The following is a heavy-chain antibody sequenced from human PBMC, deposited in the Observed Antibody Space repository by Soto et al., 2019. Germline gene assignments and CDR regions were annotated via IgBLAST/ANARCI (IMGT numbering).Heavy chain of an antibody. CDR2: IYYTGST. J-gene: IGHJ4*02. Sequence: QVRLQESGPGLVKPSQTLSLTCTVSGGSISSGDYFWSWVRQPPGKGLEWIGYIYYTGSTSYNPSLKSRITMSVDTSKNQFSLKGSSVTAADTAVYFCDRADGYYRLYDYWGQGTLVTVSS. V-gene: IGHV4-30-4*01. CDR3: DRADGYYRLYDY. D-gene: IGHD3-3*01. CDR1: GGSISSGDYF.